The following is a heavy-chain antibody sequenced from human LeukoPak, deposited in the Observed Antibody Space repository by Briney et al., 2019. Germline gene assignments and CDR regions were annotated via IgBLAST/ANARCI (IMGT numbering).Heavy chain of an antibody. J-gene: IGHJ4*02. V-gene: IGHV1-2*02. CDR3: ARVHDRTADY. D-gene: IGHD3-22*01. CDR1: GYTFSGSY. CDR2: INPDTGGT. Sequence: ASVKVSCKASGYTFSGSYMHWVRQAPGQGLEWMGWINPDTGGTNYAQKFQGRVTMTRDTSISTAYMELSRLKSDDTAVYYCARVHDRTADYWGQGTLVTVSS.